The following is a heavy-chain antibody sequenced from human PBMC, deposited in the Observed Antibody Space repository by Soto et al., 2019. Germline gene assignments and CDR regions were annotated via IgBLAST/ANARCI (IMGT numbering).Heavy chain of an antibody. D-gene: IGHD3-22*01. CDR2: IIPIFGTA. J-gene: IGHJ4*02. Sequence: SVKVSCKASGGTFSSYAISWVRQAPGQRLEWMGRIIPIFGTANYAQKFQGRVTVTADESTSTAYMELSSLRSEYTAVYYCAREGPDSSGSYPYWGQGTLVTVSS. CDR3: AREGPDSSGSYPY. V-gene: IGHV1-69*15. CDR1: GGTFSSYA.